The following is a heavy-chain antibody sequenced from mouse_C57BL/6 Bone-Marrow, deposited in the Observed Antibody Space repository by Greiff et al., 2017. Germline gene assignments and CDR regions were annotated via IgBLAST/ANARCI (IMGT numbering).Heavy chain of an antibody. CDR1: GYSITSGYY. J-gene: IGHJ3*01. D-gene: IGHD2-2*01. CDR3: ASDGYGFAY. CDR2: ISYDGSN. Sequence: EVHLVESGPGLVKPSQSLSLTCSVTGYSITSGYYWNWIRQFPGNKLEWMGYISYDGSNNYNPSLKNRISITRDTSKNQFFLKLNSVTTEDTATYYCASDGYGFAYWGQGTLVTVSA. V-gene: IGHV3-6*01.